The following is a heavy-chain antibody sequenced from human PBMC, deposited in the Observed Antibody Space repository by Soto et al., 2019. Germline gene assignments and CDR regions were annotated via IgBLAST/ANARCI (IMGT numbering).Heavy chain of an antibody. CDR1: GGTFSSYA. CDR3: ARADCSGGSCYSEFDY. Sequence: QVQLVQSGAEVKKPGSSVKVSCKASGGTFSSYAISWVRQAPGQGLEWMGGIIPIFGTANYAQKFQGRVTINADKSTSTAYMELSSLRSEDTAVYYCARADCSGGSCYSEFDYWGQGTLVTVSS. D-gene: IGHD2-15*01. V-gene: IGHV1-69*06. CDR2: IIPIFGTA. J-gene: IGHJ4*02.